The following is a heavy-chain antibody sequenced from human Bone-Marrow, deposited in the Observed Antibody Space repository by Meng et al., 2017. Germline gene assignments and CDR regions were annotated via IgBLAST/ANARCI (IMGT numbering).Heavy chain of an antibody. CDR1: GGSISSDNNP. CDR3: ARGDGYNRYFDY. J-gene: IGHJ4*02. Sequence: QLQLQESGSGLVKPSQTLSLTSAVSGGSISSDNNPWIWIRPPQGKGLESIGYIYHSGTAYYNPSLASRVTISVDRSKNQFSLKLSSVTAADTAVYYCARGDGYNRYFDYWGQGTLVTVSS. CDR2: IYHSGTA. D-gene: IGHD5-24*01. V-gene: IGHV4-30-2*01.